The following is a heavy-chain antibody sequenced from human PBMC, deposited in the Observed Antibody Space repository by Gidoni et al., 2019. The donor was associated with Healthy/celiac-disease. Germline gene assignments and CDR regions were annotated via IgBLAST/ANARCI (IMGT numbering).Heavy chain of an antibody. CDR2: IRSKAYGGTT. CDR3: TRGDMITFGGVPFDY. D-gene: IGHD3-16*01. J-gene: IGHJ4*02. Sequence: GGFIRSKAYGGTTEYAASVKGRFTISRDDSKSIAYLQMNSLKTEDTAVYYCTRGDMITFGGVPFDYWGQGTLVTVSS. V-gene: IGHV3-49*02.